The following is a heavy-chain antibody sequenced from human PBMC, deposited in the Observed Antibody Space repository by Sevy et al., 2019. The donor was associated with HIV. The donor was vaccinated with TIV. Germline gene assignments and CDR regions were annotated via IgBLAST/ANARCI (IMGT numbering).Heavy chain of an antibody. J-gene: IGHJ6*03. CDR3: ARTVAGTLYYYYYYMDV. CDR1: GGTFSSYA. CDR2: IIPIFGTA. V-gene: IGHV1-69*06. D-gene: IGHD6-19*01. Sequence: ASVKVSCKASGGTFSSYAISWVRQAPGQGLEWMGGIIPIFGTANYAQKFQGRVTITEDKSTSTAYMELSSLRSEDTAVYYCARTVAGTLYYYYYYMDVWGKGTTVTVSS.